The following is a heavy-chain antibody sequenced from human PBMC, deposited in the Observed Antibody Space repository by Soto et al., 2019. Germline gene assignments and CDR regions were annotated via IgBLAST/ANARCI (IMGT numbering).Heavy chain of an antibody. CDR1: GYTFTSYG. J-gene: IGHJ6*02. Sequence: SVTVSCKASGYTFTSYGISWVRQAPGQGLEWMGWISAYNGNTNYAQKLQGRVTMTTDTSTSTAYMELRSLRSDDTAVYYCARDHDSSSWYSKYYYYYGMDVWGQGTTVTVSS. CDR2: ISAYNGNT. V-gene: IGHV1-18*01. D-gene: IGHD6-13*01. CDR3: ARDHDSSSWYSKYYYYYGMDV.